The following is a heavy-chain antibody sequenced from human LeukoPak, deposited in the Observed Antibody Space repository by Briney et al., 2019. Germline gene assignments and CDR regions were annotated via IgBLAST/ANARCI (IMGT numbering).Heavy chain of an antibody. CDR1: GFTFNTFA. Sequence: PGGSLRLSCAASGFTFNTFALNWVCMPPGTGLGRVSIISGSDGISHYADFVKGRFTISRDNSKNTLHLQMNSLRAEDTAVYYCAKSLGVGGYTRYKGFDQWGQGTLVTVSS. CDR2: ISGSDGIS. V-gene: IGHV3-23*01. D-gene: IGHD3-16*02. CDR3: AKSLGVGGYTRYKGFDQ. J-gene: IGHJ4*02.